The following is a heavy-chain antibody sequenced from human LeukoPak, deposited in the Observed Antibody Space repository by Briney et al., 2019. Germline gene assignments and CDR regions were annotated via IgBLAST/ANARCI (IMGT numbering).Heavy chain of an antibody. D-gene: IGHD4/OR15-4a*01. CDR2: MNHDGSEK. CDR1: GFTSSSYW. Sequence: PGGSLRLSCAASGFTSSSYWMNWVRQAPGKALEWVANMNHDGSEKHYVDSVKGRFTISRDNAKNSLYLQMNSLRVEDTAVYYCGRGASYSIDYWGQGTLVTASS. V-gene: IGHV3-7*05. J-gene: IGHJ4*02. CDR3: GRGASYSIDY.